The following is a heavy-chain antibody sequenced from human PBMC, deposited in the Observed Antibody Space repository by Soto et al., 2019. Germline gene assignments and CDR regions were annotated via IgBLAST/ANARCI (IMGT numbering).Heavy chain of an antibody. CDR3: VRSGHSFGGVV. Sequence: SETLSLTCSVSGASMTNYYGSWVRQSPGKGLEWIGYMFYTGRSNYNPSLKSRVAISIDTSKNQIYLNLLSVTAADTAVYYCVRSGHSFGGVVWGQGTLVTVSS. CDR1: GASMTNYY. J-gene: IGHJ4*02. V-gene: IGHV4-59*13. CDR2: MFYTGRS. D-gene: IGHD3-16*01.